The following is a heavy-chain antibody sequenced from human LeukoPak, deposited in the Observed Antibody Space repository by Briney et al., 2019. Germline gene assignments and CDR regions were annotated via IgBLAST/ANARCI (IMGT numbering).Heavy chain of an antibody. J-gene: IGHJ4*02. V-gene: IGHV3-7*01. CDR1: GFTFSRYW. CDR2: IKQDGSEK. D-gene: IGHD3-22*01. CDR3: ARDYDSSGYDSRLNY. Sequence: PGGSLRLSCVASGFTFSRYWMSWVRQAPGKGLEWIANIKQDGSEKNYVDSVKGRFTIARDNAKNSVFLQMNSLRAEDTAVYYCARDYDSSGYDSRLNYLGQGTLVTVSS.